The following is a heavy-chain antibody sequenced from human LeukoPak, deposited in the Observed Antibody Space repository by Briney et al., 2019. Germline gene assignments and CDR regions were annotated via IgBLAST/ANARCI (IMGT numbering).Heavy chain of an antibody. J-gene: IGHJ4*02. D-gene: IGHD3-22*01. CDR1: DGSFSGYY. CDR2: INHSGSA. Sequence: SETLSLTCAVYDGSFSGYYCSWIRQPPGKGLEWIGEINHSGSANYNPSLKSRVTMSVDTSKNQFSLKLSSVTAADTAVYYCARDRYYYDSSGSIFDYWGQGTLVTVSS. CDR3: ARDRYYYDSSGSIFDY. V-gene: IGHV4-34*01.